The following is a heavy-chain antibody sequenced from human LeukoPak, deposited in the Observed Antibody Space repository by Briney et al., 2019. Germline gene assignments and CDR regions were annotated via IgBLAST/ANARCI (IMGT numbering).Heavy chain of an antibody. CDR1: GFTFSSYA. CDR3: ARDGAYCTNGVCPFDY. V-gene: IGHV3-30-3*01. Sequence: GGSLRLSCAASGFTFSSYAMHWVRQAPGKGLEWVAVISYDGSNKYYADSVKGRFTISRDNSKNTLYLQMNSLRAEDTAVYYCARDGAYCTNGVCPFDYWGQGTLVTVSS. J-gene: IGHJ4*02. CDR2: ISYDGSNK. D-gene: IGHD2-8*01.